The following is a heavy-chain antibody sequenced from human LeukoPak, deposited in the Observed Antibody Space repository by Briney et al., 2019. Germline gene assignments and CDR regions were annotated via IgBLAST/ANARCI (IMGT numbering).Heavy chain of an antibody. V-gene: IGHV3-23*01. D-gene: IGHD6-6*01. J-gene: IGHJ4*02. CDR2: ISGSGGST. CDR3: AKGQVTYSSSSEYYFDY. Sequence: GGSLRLSSAASGFTFSSYAMSWVRQAPGKGLEWVSAISGSGGSTYYADSVKGRFTISRDNSKNTLYLQMNSLRAEDTAVYYCAKGQVTYSSSSEYYFDYWGQGTLVTVSS. CDR1: GFTFSSYA.